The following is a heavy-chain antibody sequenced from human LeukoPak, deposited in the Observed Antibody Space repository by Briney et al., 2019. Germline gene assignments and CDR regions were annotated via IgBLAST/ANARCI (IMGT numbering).Heavy chain of an antibody. CDR1: GGSISSYY. J-gene: IGHJ6*02. V-gene: IGHV4-59*08. D-gene: IGHD3-22*01. CDR3: ARHDSSLEYYYGMDV. CDR2: IYYSGST. Sequence: SETLSLTCTVSGGSISSYYWSWIRQPPGKGLEWIGYIYYSGSTNYNPSLKSRVTISVDTSKNQFSLKLSSVTAADTAVYYCARHDSSLEYYYGMDVWGQGTTVTVSS.